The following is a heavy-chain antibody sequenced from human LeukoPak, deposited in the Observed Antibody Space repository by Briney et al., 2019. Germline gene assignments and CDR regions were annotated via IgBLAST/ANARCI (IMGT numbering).Heavy chain of an antibody. J-gene: IGHJ4*02. CDR2: INHSGST. CDR1: GGSFSGYY. CDR3: ARVRPYYYDSSGYYPPDY. V-gene: IGHV4-34*01. D-gene: IGHD3-22*01. Sequence: SETLSLTCAIYGGSFSGYYWSWIRQPPGKGLEWIGEINHSGSTNYNPSLKSRVTISVDTSKNQFSLKLSSVTAADTAVYYCARVRPYYYDSSGYYPPDYWGQGTLVTVSS.